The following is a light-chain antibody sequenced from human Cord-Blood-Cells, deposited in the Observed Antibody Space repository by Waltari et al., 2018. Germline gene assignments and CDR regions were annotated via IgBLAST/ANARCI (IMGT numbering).Light chain of an antibody. CDR1: QSVSSY. CDR2: DAS. CDR3: QQRSNWPPT. Sequence: EIVLTQSPATLSLSPGERATLSCRASQSVSSYLVWYQQKPGQAPRLLIYDASTRATGIPARFSGSASGTEFTRTISSLEPEDFAVYYCQQRSNWPPTFGGGTKVEIK. J-gene: IGKJ4*01. V-gene: IGKV3-11*01.